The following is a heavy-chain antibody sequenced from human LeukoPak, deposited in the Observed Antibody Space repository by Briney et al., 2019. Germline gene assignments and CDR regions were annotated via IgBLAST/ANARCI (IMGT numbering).Heavy chain of an antibody. J-gene: IGHJ6*02. CDR1: GGSFSDHY. D-gene: IGHD7-27*01. V-gene: IGHV4-34*01. Sequence: SETLSLTCAVYGGSFSDHYWNWIRQPPGKGLEWIGEINHSGSTNYNPSLKSRVTISVDTSKNQFSLKLTSVTAADTAVYYCARPGQLGSLYYGLDVWGQGTTVTVSS. CDR3: ARPGQLGSLYYGLDV. CDR2: INHSGST.